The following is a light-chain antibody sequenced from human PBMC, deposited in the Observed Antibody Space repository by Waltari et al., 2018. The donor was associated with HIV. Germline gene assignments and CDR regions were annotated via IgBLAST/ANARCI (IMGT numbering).Light chain of an antibody. CDR2: RND. J-gene: IGLJ2*01. Sequence: QSVLTQPPSASGTPGQKVTISCSGSSSNIGRNDVFWYQQHPGAAPKLLMYRNDQRPSGVPDRFSGSKSGTSASLAISGPRSEDEADYTCATWDDSLSGVVFGGGTKLNVL. CDR3: ATWDDSLSGVV. V-gene: IGLV1-47*01. CDR1: SSNIGRND.